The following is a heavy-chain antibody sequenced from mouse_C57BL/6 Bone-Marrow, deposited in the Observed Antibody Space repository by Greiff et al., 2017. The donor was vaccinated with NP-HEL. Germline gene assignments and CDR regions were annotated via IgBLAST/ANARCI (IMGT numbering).Heavy chain of an antibody. CDR3: TIYYYGSPWYFDV. V-gene: IGHV1-15*01. CDR2: IDPETGGT. D-gene: IGHD1-1*01. Sequence: QVQLQQSGAELVRPGASVTLSCKASGYTFTDYEMHWVKQTPVHGLEWIGAIDPETGGTAFNQKFKGKAILTEGQSSSTAYMELRSLASEDSAVYYCTIYYYGSPWYFDVWGTGTTVTVSS. CDR1: GYTFTDYE. J-gene: IGHJ1*03.